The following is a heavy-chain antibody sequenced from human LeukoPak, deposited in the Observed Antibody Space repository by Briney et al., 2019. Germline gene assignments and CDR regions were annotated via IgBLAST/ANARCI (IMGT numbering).Heavy chain of an antibody. V-gene: IGHV5-51*01. CDR2: IYPGDSDT. D-gene: IGHD3-22*01. CDR1: GYRFTSDW. J-gene: IGHJ2*01. CDR3: AREGGEAYYYDSSGNAAWYLDL. Sequence: GESLKISCKGSGYRFTSDWIAWVRQMPGKGLEWMGIIYPGDSDTRYSPSFQGQVTISVDKSISTAYLQWSCLKASDTAMYYCAREGGEAYYYDSSGNAAWYLDLWGRGTLVTVSS.